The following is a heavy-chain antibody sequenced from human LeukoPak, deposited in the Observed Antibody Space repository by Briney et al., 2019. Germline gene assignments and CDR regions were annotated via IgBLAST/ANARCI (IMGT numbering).Heavy chain of an antibody. D-gene: IGHD5-18*01. CDR1: GGSIHTYN. CDR2: NSISGMG. V-gene: IGHV4-4*07. CDR3: AGDREHSYGSDFDH. Sequence: SETLSLTCTVSGGSIHTYNWMWIRQPAGKGLEWIGRNSISGMGDYNPSLMSRVSISVDKSNNQFYLTLTSVTAADTAVYYCAGDREHSYGSDFDHWGQGMLVTVS. J-gene: IGHJ4*02.